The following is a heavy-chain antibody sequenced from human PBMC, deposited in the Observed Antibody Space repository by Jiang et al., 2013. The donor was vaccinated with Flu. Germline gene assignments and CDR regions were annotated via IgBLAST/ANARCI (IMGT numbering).Heavy chain of an antibody. CDR2: INPNSGGT. Sequence: SGAEVKKPGASVKVSCKASGYTFTANYVHWVRQAPGQGLEWLGSINPNSGGTYYGQKFQGRVTMTSDTSISTAYMELNRLTSDDTAVYYCARRVTSSSGYEYWGQGTLVTVSS. CDR3: ARRVTSSSGYEY. D-gene: IGHD6-25*01. V-gene: IGHV1-2*02. CDR1: GYTFTANY. J-gene: IGHJ4*02.